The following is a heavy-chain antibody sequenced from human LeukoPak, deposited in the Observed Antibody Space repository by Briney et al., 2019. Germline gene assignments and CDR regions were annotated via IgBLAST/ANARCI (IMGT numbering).Heavy chain of an antibody. V-gene: IGHV1-8*01. J-gene: IGHJ6*02. CDR1: GYTFTSYD. CDR2: MNPNSGNT. CDR3: ASLADGDYGSDYYYYGMDV. Sequence: ASVKVSCKASGYTFTSYDINWVRQATGQGLEWMGWMNPNSGNTGYAQKFQGRVTMTRNTSISTAYMELSSLRSEDTAVYYCASLADGDYGSDYYYYGMDVWGQGTTVTVSS. D-gene: IGHD4-17*01.